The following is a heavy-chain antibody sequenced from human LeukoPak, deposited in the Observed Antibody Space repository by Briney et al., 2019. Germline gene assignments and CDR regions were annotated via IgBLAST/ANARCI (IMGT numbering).Heavy chain of an antibody. Sequence: SETLSLTCAVSGGSFSGYYWSWICQPPGKGLEWIGEINHSGSTNYNPSLKSRVTISVDTSKNQISLKLSSVTAADTAVYYCARDCSGGSCYFAFDIWGQGTMVTVSS. J-gene: IGHJ3*02. V-gene: IGHV4-34*01. D-gene: IGHD2-15*01. CDR3: ARDCSGGSCYFAFDI. CDR1: GGSFSGYY. CDR2: INHSGST.